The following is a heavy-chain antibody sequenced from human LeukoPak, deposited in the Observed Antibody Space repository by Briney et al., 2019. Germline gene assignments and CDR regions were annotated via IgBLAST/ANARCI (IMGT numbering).Heavy chain of an antibody. J-gene: IGHJ5*02. CDR3: TRMWNNWFDP. D-gene: IGHD2-21*01. V-gene: IGHV3-49*04. CDR1: GFSFGDYG. CDR2: IRSKGYGETK. Sequence: PGGSLRLSCAASGFSFGDYGMNWVRHAPSQGLEWVGLIRSKGYGETKEYAASVSGRFIISRDNSKSIVYLQMNSLKTEDTAVYFCTRMWNNWFDPWGQGTLVIVSS.